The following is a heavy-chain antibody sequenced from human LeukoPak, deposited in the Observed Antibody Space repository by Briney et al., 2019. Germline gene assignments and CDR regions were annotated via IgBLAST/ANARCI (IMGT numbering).Heavy chain of an antibody. D-gene: IGHD3-10*01. CDR1: GFTFSSNY. Sequence: GGSLRLSCAASGFTFSSNYMSWVRQAPGKGLEWVSVIYSGGSTYYADSVKGRFTISRDNSKNTLYLQMNSLRAEDTAVYYCARVVPVGNYFDYWGQGTLVTVSS. J-gene: IGHJ4*02. CDR3: ARVVPVGNYFDY. V-gene: IGHV3-53*01. CDR2: IYSGGST.